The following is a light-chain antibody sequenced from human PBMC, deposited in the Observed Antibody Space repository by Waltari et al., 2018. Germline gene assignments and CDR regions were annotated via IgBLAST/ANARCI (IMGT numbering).Light chain of an antibody. CDR1: QSISSW. Sequence: DIQMTQSPSTRPASVGDRVTITCRASQSISSWLARYQQKPGKAPRLLIYDASSLESGVPSRFSGSGSGTEFTLTISSLQPDDFATYYCQQYNSYWTFGQGTKVEIK. CDR2: DAS. CDR3: QQYNSYWT. J-gene: IGKJ1*01. V-gene: IGKV1-5*01.